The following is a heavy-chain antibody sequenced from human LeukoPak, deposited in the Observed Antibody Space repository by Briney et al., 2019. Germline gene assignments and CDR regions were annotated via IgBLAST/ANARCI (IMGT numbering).Heavy chain of an antibody. CDR1: GFTFGDYA. D-gene: IGHD3-3*01. CDR2: ISWNSGSI. J-gene: IGHJ3*02. Sequence: GGSLRLSCAASGFTFGDYAMHWVRQAPGKGLEWVSGISWNSGSIGYADSVKGRFTISRDNAKNSLYLQMNSLRAEDTALYYCAKDIRDFLGDVFDIWGQGTMVTVSS. CDR3: AKDIRDFLGDVFDI. V-gene: IGHV3-9*01.